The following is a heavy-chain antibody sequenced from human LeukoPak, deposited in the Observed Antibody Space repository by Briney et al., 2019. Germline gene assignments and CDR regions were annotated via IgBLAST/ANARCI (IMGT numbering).Heavy chain of an antibody. J-gene: IGHJ4*02. CDR2: IGKSGETT. Sequence: LPGESLRLSCAASGFTFSTYAMNWVRQAPGKGLEWVSAIGKSGETTYYADSVKGRFTISRDNSKNTLYLQLNSLRADDTAVYYCAQTTAGRYEYWGQGTLVTVSA. D-gene: IGHD1-26*01. CDR3: AQTTAGRYEY. V-gene: IGHV3-23*01. CDR1: GFTFSTYA.